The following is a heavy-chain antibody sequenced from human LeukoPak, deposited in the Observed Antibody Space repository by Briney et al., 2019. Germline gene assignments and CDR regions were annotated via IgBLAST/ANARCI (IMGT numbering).Heavy chain of an antibody. J-gene: IGHJ4*02. D-gene: IGHD6-19*01. Sequence: PSGAPSLPCSASGGSIINYYWRWSRQPPGKGLEGIGYIYFTGSTNYNPSLKSRLTISVHTSSNQFSLTLTSLTAADTAVYYCARDHGSGWTWAYDYGGQGTLVTVSA. CDR3: ARDHGSGWTWAYDY. CDR2: IYFTGST. V-gene: IGHV4-59*01. CDR1: GGSIINYY.